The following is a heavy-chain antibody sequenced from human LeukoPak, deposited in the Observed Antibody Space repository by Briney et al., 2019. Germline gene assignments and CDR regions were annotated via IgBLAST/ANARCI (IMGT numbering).Heavy chain of an antibody. CDR1: GFTFNTYA. J-gene: IGHJ3*02. CDR3: AKDYHDYGDLTFIDI. D-gene: IGHD4-17*01. V-gene: IGHV3-23*01. CDR2: VTGDGVHT. Sequence: GGSLRLSCAASGFTFNTYAMSWVRRAPGKRLEWVSGVTGDGVHTWYADSVKGRFTISRDNSKNALYLQMNYLRVDDTAEYYCAKDYHDYGDLTFIDIWGRGTLVTVSS.